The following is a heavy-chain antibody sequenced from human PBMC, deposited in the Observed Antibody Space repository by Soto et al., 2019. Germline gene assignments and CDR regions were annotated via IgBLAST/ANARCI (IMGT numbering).Heavy chain of an antibody. CDR3: AKGGTYSNLLLHIRDYFDP. D-gene: IGHD6-13*01. CDR1: GCSISSGGYY. Sequence: SETLSLTCTFSGCSISSGGYYWSWIRQHPGKGLEWIGYINYSGSTNYHPSLKSRVTISVDTSKNQLSLKLNSVTAADTAMYYCAKGGTYSNLLLHIRDYFDPWGQGTRVTVSS. CDR2: INYSGST. V-gene: IGHV4-61*08. J-gene: IGHJ5*02.